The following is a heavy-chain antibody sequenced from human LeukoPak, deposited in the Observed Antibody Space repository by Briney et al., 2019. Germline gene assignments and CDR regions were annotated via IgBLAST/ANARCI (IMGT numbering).Heavy chain of an antibody. J-gene: IGHJ4*02. CDR2: ISGSGGST. CDR3: AKDPTVVPGYFDY. D-gene: IGHD4-23*01. Sequence: GGSLRLSCAASGFTFSSYAMSWVRQAPGKGLEWVSAISGSGGSTYYADTVKGRFTISRDNSKNTLYLQMNSLRAEDTAVYYCAKDPTVVPGYFDYWGQGTLVTVSS. CDR1: GFTFSSYA. V-gene: IGHV3-23*01.